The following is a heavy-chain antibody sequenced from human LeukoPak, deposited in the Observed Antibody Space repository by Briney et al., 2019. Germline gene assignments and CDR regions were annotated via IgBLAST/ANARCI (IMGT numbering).Heavy chain of an antibody. V-gene: IGHV4-59*01. J-gene: IGHJ6*02. CDR3: ARVPPWYGMDV. Sequence: PSETLSLTCTVSGGSISSYYWSWIRQPPGKGPEWIGYIYYSGSTNYNPSLKSRVTISVDTSKNQFSLKLSSVTAADTAVYYCARVPPWYGMDVWGQGTTVTVSS. CDR1: GGSISSYY. CDR2: IYYSGST.